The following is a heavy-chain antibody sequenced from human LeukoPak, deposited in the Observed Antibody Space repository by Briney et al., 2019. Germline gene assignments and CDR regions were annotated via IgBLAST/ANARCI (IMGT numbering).Heavy chain of an antibody. Sequence: SVKVSCKASGGTFCSYAISWVRQAPGQGLEWMGRIIPIFGIANYAQKFQGRVTITADKSTSTAYMELSSLRSEDTAVYYCARGAYDYGDPILHFDYWGRGTLVTVSS. CDR3: ARGAYDYGDPILHFDY. CDR1: GGTFCSYA. CDR2: IIPIFGIA. V-gene: IGHV1-69*04. J-gene: IGHJ4*02. D-gene: IGHD4-17*01.